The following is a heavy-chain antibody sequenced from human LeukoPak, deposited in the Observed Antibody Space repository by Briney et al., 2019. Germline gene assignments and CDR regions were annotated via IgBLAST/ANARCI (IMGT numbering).Heavy chain of an antibody. CDR1: GFTSGDYG. Sequence: GGSLRLSCAGSGFTSGDYGMNWVRHARGKGLEWAAGIHWSSGSISYADSVKGRFTISRDNAKNSLFLQMNSLRAEDTAFYYCARDPSPFGDYASFDHWGQGTLVTVSS. J-gene: IGHJ4*02. D-gene: IGHD4-17*01. V-gene: IGHV3-20*04. CDR3: ARDPSPFGDYASFDH. CDR2: IHWSSGSI.